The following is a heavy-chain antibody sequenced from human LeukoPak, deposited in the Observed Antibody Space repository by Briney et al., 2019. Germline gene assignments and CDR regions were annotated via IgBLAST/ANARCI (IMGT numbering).Heavy chain of an antibody. D-gene: IGHD2-2*01. CDR3: TRDPQIVVVPAAIYYYYGMDV. CDR2: INWNGGST. J-gene: IGHJ6*02. V-gene: IGHV3-20*04. Sequence: PGGSLRLSCAASGFTFDDYGMSWVRQAPGKGLEWVSGINWNGGSTGYADSVKGRFTISRDNAKNSLYLQMNSLKTEDTAVYYCTRDPQIVVVPAAIYYYYGMDVWGQGTTVTVSS. CDR1: GFTFDDYG.